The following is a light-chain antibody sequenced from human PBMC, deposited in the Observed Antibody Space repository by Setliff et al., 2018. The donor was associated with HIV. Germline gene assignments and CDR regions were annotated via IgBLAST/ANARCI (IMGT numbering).Light chain of an antibody. CDR1: SSNIGNNY. V-gene: IGLV1-51*02. J-gene: IGLJ3*02. CDR3: GTWDSSLSGAV. Sequence: QSVLTQPLSVSAAPGQKVTISCSGSSSNIGNNYVSWYQQFPGTAPKLFVYENNKRPSGIPDRVSGPKSGTSATLDITGLQTGDEADYYCGTWDSSLSGAVFGGGTTVTVL. CDR2: ENN.